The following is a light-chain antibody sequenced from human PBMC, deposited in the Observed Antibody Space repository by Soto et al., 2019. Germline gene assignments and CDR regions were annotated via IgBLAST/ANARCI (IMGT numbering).Light chain of an antibody. CDR2: QAS. Sequence: DIQMTQSPSTLSASVGDRVIITCRASQGVGNWLAWYQQKPWKAPKLLIYQASTLHSGVPSRLIGRVSGTDFNLTISSLQPDYVATYYCKEYHSFPHSTFGPGTKVDIK. J-gene: IGKJ3*01. V-gene: IGKV1-5*03. CDR1: QGVGNW. CDR3: KEYHSFPHST.